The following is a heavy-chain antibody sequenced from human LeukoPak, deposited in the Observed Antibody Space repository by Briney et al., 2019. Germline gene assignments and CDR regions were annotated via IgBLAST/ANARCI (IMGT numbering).Heavy chain of an antibody. CDR3: ARASSDYSSSSPGRNYNFDY. V-gene: IGHV4-59*01. J-gene: IGHJ4*02. Sequence: TPSETLSLTCTVSGGSISSYYWSWIRQPPGKGLEWIGYIYYSGSTNYNPSLKSRVTISVDTSKNQFSLKLSSVTAADTAVFYCARASSDYSSSSPGRNYNFDYWGQGTLVTVSS. D-gene: IGHD6-6*01. CDR1: GGSISSYY. CDR2: IYYSGST.